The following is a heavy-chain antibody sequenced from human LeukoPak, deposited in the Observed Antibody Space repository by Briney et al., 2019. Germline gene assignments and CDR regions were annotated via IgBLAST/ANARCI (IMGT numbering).Heavy chain of an antibody. D-gene: IGHD2-2*01. J-gene: IGHJ4*02. Sequence: GGSLRLSCAASGFTFSSYSMHWVRQAPGKGLEWVASIRCGGSNKYYADSVKGRFTISRDNAKNSLYLQMNSLRAEDTAVYYCSITPVVPAARVDYWGQGTLVTVSS. CDR3: SITPVVPAARVDY. CDR1: GFTFSSYS. V-gene: IGHV3-30*02. CDR2: IRCGGSNK.